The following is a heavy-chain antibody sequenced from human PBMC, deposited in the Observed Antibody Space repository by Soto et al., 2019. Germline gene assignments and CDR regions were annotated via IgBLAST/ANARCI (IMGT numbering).Heavy chain of an antibody. J-gene: IGHJ4*02. CDR2: INPSGGST. CDR1: GYTFTSYY. CDR3: ARDHPLPGYSSSPHLYFDY. V-gene: IGHV1-46*03. D-gene: IGHD6-13*01. Sequence: AASVKVCCKASGYTFTSYYMHWVRQAPAQGLERMGIINPSGGSTSYAQKFQGRVTMTRDTSTSTVYMELSSLRSEDTDVYYCARDHPLPGYSSSPHLYFDYWGQGILVTVSS.